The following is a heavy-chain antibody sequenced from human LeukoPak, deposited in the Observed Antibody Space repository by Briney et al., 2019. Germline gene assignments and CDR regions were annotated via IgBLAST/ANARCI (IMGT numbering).Heavy chain of an antibody. Sequence: GESLKISCKGSGYRFTSYWFAWGRQKPGKGLELMGIISPANSETLYSPSFQGQVTMSADSSTAYLQWSSLKASDTAIYYCARRGGNWLDPWGQGTLVTVSS. CDR3: ARRGGNWLDP. J-gene: IGHJ5*02. D-gene: IGHD3-16*01. V-gene: IGHV5-51*01. CDR2: ISPANSET. CDR1: GYRFTSYW.